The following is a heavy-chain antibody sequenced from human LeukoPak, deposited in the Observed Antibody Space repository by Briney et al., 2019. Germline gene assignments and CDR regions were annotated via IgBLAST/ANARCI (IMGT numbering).Heavy chain of an antibody. CDR1: GGSISSYY. D-gene: IGHD5-12*01. Sequence: SETLSLTCTVSGGSISSYYWSWIRQPPGKGLEWIGYTYYSGSTNYNPSLKSRVTISVDTSKSQFSLNLSSVTAADTAVYYCARDGWLRSRPSGMDVWGQGTTVTVSS. J-gene: IGHJ6*02. CDR2: TYYSGST. CDR3: ARDGWLRSRPSGMDV. V-gene: IGHV4-59*01.